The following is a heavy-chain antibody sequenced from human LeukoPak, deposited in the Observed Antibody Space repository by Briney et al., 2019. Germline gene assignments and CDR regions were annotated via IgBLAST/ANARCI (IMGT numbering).Heavy chain of an antibody. CDR2: IIPIFGTA. V-gene: IGHV1-69*13. J-gene: IGHJ6*03. CDR3: ARDAQHYCSSTSCYGPRSGADYYYFYMDV. CDR1: GGTFSSYA. D-gene: IGHD2-2*01. Sequence: SVKVSCKASGGTFSSYAISWVRQAPGQGLEWMGGIIPIFGTANYAQKFQGRVTITADESTSTAYMELSSLRSDDTAVYYCARDAQHYCSSTSCYGPRSGADYYYFYMDVWGKGTTVTVSS.